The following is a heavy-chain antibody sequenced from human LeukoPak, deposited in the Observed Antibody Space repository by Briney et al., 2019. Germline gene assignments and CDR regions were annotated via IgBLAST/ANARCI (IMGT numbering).Heavy chain of an antibody. Sequence: PAVQLRFYCSASGFTFSSFAMLWVPPAQGQGLIYGSAISSNGGSTYYADSVKGRFTISRDNSKNTLYLQMSSLRAEDTAVYYCVKAHPYMGFGELYSDYWGQGTLVTVSS. CDR3: VKAHPYMGFGELYSDY. V-gene: IGHV3-64D*06. CDR1: GFTFSSFA. CDR2: ISSNGGST. D-gene: IGHD3-10*01. J-gene: IGHJ4*02.